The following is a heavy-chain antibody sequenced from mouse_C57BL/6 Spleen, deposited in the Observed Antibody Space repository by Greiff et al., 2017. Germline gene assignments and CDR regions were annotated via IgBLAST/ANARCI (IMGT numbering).Heavy chain of an antibody. J-gene: IGHJ2*01. CDR2: ISDGGSYT. D-gene: IGHD4-1*01. Sequence: EVQLVESGGGLVKPGGSLKLSCAASGFTFSSYAMSWVRQTPEKRLEWVATISDGGSYTYYPDNVKGRFTISRDNARNNLYLQMSHLKSEDTAMYYCAREGELGLSYFDYWGQGTTLTVSS. CDR3: AREGELGLSYFDY. V-gene: IGHV5-4*01. CDR1: GFTFSSYA.